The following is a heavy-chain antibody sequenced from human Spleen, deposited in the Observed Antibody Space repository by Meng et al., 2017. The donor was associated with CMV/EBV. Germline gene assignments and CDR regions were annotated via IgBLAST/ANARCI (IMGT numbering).Heavy chain of an antibody. Sequence: QVQLVQSGSELKKPGASVKVSCKTSGYTFSNHAMNWVRQAPGQGLEWMGRINTNTGNPTYAQGFTGRFVFSLDASGSTAYLQISSLKAEDSAVYYCVRETSSWYRFDYWGQGTLVTVSS. D-gene: IGHD6-13*01. CDR1: GYTFSNHA. CDR2: INTNTGNP. CDR3: VRETSSWYRFDY. V-gene: IGHV7-4-1*02. J-gene: IGHJ4*02.